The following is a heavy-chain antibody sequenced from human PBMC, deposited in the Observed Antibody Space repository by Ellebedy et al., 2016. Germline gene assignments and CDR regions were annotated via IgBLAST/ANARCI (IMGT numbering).Heavy chain of an antibody. Sequence: SVRVSCXASGGTFSSYAISWVRQAPGQGLEWMGGIIPIFGTANYAQKFQGRVTITADESTSTAYMELSSLRSEDTAVYYCASGGAAQGLRYYYYYGMDVWGQGTTVTVSS. CDR2: IIPIFGTA. D-gene: IGHD3-16*01. CDR1: GGTFSSYA. V-gene: IGHV1-69*13. J-gene: IGHJ6*02. CDR3: ASGGAAQGLRYYYYYGMDV.